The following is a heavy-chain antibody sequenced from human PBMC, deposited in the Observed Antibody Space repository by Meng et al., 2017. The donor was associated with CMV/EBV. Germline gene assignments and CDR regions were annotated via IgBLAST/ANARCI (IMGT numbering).Heavy chain of an antibody. Sequence: GESLTISCAASGFTFSSYWMHWVRQAPGKGLVWVSRINSDGSSTSYADSVKGRFTISRDNAKNTLYLQMNSLRAEDTAVYYCAREMYYDFWSGYSKSSGGHGMDVWGQGTTVTV. D-gene: IGHD3-3*01. CDR2: INSDGSST. V-gene: IGHV3-74*01. CDR1: GFTFSSYW. J-gene: IGHJ6*02. CDR3: AREMYYDFWSGYSKSSGGHGMDV.